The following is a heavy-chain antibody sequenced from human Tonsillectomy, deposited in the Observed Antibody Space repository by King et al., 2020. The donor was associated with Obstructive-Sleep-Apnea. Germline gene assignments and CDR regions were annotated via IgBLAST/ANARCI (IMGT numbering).Heavy chain of an antibody. J-gene: IGHJ2*01. CDR3: AREKYGSRWYATEYFDL. V-gene: IGHV4-39*07. CDR2: MYHSGST. CDR1: GGSISSSNYY. Sequence: QLQESGPGLVKPSETLSLTCTVSGGSISSSNYYWGWIRQPPGKGLEWLASMYHSGSTCYTPALKSRVTRSVDTSKNPFSLRLRSLNAADTAVYYCAREKYGSRWYATEYFDLWGRGTRVTVSS. D-gene: IGHD6-13*01.